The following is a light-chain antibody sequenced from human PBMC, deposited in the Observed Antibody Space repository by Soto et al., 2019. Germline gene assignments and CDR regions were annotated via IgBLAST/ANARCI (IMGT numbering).Light chain of an antibody. CDR1: QSVSSSY. Sequence: EIVFTQSPGTLSLSPGERATLSCRASQSVSSSYLAWYQQKPGQAPRLLIYGASSRATGIPDRFSGSGSGTDFTLTISRLEPEDFAVYYCQQYGSSLQTFGQGTKV. J-gene: IGKJ1*01. CDR2: GAS. CDR3: QQYGSSLQT. V-gene: IGKV3-20*01.